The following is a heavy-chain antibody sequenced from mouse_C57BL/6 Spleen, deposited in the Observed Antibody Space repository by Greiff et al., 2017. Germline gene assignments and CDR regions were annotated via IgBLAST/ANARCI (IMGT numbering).Heavy chain of an antibody. D-gene: IGHD2-4*01. Sequence: VQPPQPGAELVKPGASVKLSCKASGYTFTSYWMHLVKQRPGQGLEWIGMIQPYSGSTNYNEKFKSKATLTVDKSSSTAYMHLSSLTSEDSAVYYCARSYYDYFYYFDYWGQGTTLTVSS. CDR3: ARSYYDYFYYFDY. CDR2: IQPYSGST. V-gene: IGHV1-64*01. J-gene: IGHJ2*01. CDR1: GYTFTSYW.